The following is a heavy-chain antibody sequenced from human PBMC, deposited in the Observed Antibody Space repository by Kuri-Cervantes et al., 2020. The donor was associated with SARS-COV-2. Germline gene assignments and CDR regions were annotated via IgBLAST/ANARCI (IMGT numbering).Heavy chain of an antibody. V-gene: IGHV3-21*01. CDR1: GFTFSNAW. J-gene: IGHJ4*02. CDR3: ARAAVGYGPSDY. CDR2: ISSSSGYI. D-gene: IGHD5-12*01. Sequence: GGSLRLSCAASGFTFSNAWMSWVRQAPGKGLEWVSSISSSSGYIYYADSVKGRFTISRDNAKNSLYLQMNSLRAEDTAVYYCARAAVGYGPSDYWGQGTLVTVSS.